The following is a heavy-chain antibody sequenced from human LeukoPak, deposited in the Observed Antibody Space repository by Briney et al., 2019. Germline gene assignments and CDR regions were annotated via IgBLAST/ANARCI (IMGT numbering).Heavy chain of an antibody. J-gene: IGHJ4*02. D-gene: IGHD2/OR15-2a*01. V-gene: IGHV3-11*04. CDR3: ARDRFLSDY. Sequence: GGSLRLSCAASGFTFSDYYMSWIRQAPGKGLEWSSYISSSGTIIYYADSVKGRFTISRDNAKNSLYLQINTLRAEDTALYYCARDRFLSDYWGQGTLVTVSS. CDR1: GFTFSDYY. CDR2: ISSSGTII.